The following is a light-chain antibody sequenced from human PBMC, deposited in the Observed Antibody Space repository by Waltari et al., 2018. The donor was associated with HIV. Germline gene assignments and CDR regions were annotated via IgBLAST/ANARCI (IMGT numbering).Light chain of an antibody. Sequence: QTVVPQEPSFSVSPGGTVTLTCALSSGSVSTSYYPGWFQQTPGQAPRTIKDSTYSRSSGVTDRFSGSSRGNKAALTITVAQADDDAHYYCGLDMSGATWVFGGGTKLTVL. J-gene: IGLJ3*02. V-gene: IGLV8-61*01. CDR3: GLDMSGATWV. CDR1: SGSVSTSYY. CDR2: STY.